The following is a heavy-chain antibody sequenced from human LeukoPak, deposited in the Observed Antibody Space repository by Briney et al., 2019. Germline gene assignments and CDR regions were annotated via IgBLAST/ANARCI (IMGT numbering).Heavy chain of an antibody. Sequence: GGSLRLSCAASGFTFSSYAMSWVRQAPGKGLEWVSAISGSGGSTYYADSVKGRFTISRDNSKNTLYLQMNSPRAEDTAVYYCAETCGGDCYSFPIDYWGQGTLVTVSS. CDR3: AETCGGDCYSFPIDY. J-gene: IGHJ4*02. D-gene: IGHD2-21*02. V-gene: IGHV3-23*01. CDR1: GFTFSSYA. CDR2: ISGSGGST.